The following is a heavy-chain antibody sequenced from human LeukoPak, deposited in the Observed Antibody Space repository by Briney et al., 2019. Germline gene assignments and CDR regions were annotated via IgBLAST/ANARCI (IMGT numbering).Heavy chain of an antibody. V-gene: IGHV4-59*01. CDR3: ARVAATRAGYGMDV. D-gene: IGHD5-24*01. J-gene: IGHJ6*02. CDR2: IYYSGST. Sequence: PSETLSLTCTVSGGSISSYYWSWIRQPPGKGLEWIGYIYYSGSTNYNPPLKSRVTISVDTSKNQFSLKLSSVTAADTAVYYCARVAATRAGYGMDVWGQGTTVTVSS. CDR1: GGSISSYY.